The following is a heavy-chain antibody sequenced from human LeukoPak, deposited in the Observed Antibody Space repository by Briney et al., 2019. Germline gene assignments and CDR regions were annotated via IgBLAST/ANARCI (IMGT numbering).Heavy chain of an antibody. CDR2: ISGSGGST. V-gene: IGHV3-23*01. D-gene: IGHD2-2*01. J-gene: IGHJ4*02. Sequence: GGSLRLSCAASGFTFSSYAMSWVRQAPGKGLEWVSAISGSGGSTYYADSVKGRFTISRDNAKNSLYLQMNSLRAEDTAVYYCARDYCSSTSCYAPNFDYWGQGTLVTVSS. CDR1: GFTFSSYA. CDR3: ARDYCSSTSCYAPNFDY.